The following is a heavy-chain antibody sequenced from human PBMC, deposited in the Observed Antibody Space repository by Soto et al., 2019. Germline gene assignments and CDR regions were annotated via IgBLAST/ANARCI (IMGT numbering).Heavy chain of an antibody. CDR1: GFTFSDYY. D-gene: IGHD4-4*01. J-gene: IGHJ4*02. Sequence: QVQLVESGGGLVKPGGSLRLSCAASGFTFSDYYMSWIRQAPGKGLEWVSYISSSGSTIYYAESAKGRFTISRDNAKKSLYLEMNSLRAEDTAVYYCARRASNYYPTDYWGQGTLVTVSS. CDR2: ISSSGSTI. V-gene: IGHV3-11*01. CDR3: ARRASNYYPTDY.